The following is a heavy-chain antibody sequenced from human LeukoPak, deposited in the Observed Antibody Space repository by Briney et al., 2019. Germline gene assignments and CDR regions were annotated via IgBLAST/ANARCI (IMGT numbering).Heavy chain of an antibody. D-gene: IGHD3-3*01. V-gene: IGHV1-69*13. CDR1: GYTFTSYG. CDR2: IIPIFGTA. Sequence: ASVKVSCKASGYTFTSYGISWVRQAPGQGLEWMGGIIPIFGTANYAQKFQGRVTITADESTSTAYMELSSLRSEDTAVYYCARIWSGSPNWYFDLWGRGTLVTVSS. J-gene: IGHJ2*01. CDR3: ARIWSGSPNWYFDL.